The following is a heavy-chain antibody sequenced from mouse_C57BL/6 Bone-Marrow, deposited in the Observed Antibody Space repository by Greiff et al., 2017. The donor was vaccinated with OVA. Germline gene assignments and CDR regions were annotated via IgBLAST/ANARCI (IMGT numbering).Heavy chain of an antibody. CDR3: AGGDYGSSYPYFDY. V-gene: IGHV5-16*01. CDR1: GSTFSDYY. Sequence: EVKLMESEGGLVQPGSSMKLSCTASGSTFSDYYMAWVRQVPEKGLEWVANINYDGSSTYYLDSLKSRFIISRDNAKNILYLQMSSLKSEDTATYDCAGGDYGSSYPYFDYWGQGTTLTVSS. D-gene: IGHD1-1*01. J-gene: IGHJ2*01. CDR2: INYDGSST.